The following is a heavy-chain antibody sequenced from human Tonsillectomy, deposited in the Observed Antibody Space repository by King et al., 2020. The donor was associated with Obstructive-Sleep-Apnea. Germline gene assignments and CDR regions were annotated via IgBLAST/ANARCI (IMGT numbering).Heavy chain of an antibody. CDR3: ARDRVGRDGYNRFDY. V-gene: IGHV4-59*01. D-gene: IGHD5-24*01. CDR1: GGSINSYY. Sequence: QLQESGPGLVKPSETLSLTCTVSGGSINSYYWSCIRQTPGKGLEWIGYISYSGSTNYNPSLKSRVTISVDTSKNQFSLKLSSVTAADTAVYYCARDRVGRDGYNRFDYWGQGTLVTVSS. CDR2: ISYSGST. J-gene: IGHJ4*02.